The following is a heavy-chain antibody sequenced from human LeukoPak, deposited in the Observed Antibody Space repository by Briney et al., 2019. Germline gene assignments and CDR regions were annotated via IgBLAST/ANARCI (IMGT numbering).Heavy chain of an antibody. CDR1: GFTCSSYS. Sequence: GGYLRLSCAASGFTCSSYSMNWVRQAPGKGLEWVSYISSSSSSMDYADSVRGRFTISRDNAKNSLYLQMNSLRAEDTAVYYCARARDAGYCSGGSCYSILAYWGQGTLVTVSS. CDR3: ARARDAGYCSGGSCYSILAY. D-gene: IGHD2-15*01. V-gene: IGHV3-48*04. CDR2: ISSSSSSM. J-gene: IGHJ4*02.